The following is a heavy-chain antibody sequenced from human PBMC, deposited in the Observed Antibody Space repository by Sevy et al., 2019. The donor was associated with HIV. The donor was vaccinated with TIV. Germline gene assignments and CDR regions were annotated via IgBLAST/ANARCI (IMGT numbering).Heavy chain of an antibody. CDR1: GYSFTSYW. D-gene: IGHD3-22*01. CDR2: IYPGDSDT. Sequence: GESLKISCKGSGYSFTSYWIGWVRQMPGKGLEWMGIIYPGDSDTRYSRSFQGQVTISADKSISTAYLQWSSLKASDTAMYYCARQVPSYYYDSSGYYYLNWFDPWGQGTLVTVSS. J-gene: IGHJ5*02. V-gene: IGHV5-51*01. CDR3: ARQVPSYYYDSSGYYYLNWFDP.